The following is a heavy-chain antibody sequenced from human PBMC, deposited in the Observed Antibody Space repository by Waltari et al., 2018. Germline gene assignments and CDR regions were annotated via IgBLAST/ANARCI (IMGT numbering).Heavy chain of an antibody. CDR2: INSDGSRT. CDR3: ARVATKTYSSPVPGRPYSYGMDV. Sequence: EEQLVESGGGLAQPGESLRLSCAASGFTFSRYWMDWVRQAPGRGLVWGSRINSDGSRTTYADSVKGRFTISRDNAKNTLYVQMNRLRAEDTAVYYCARVATKTYSSPVPGRPYSYGMDVWGQGTTVTVSS. V-gene: IGHV3-74*01. D-gene: IGHD3-22*01. J-gene: IGHJ6*02. CDR1: GFTFSRYW.